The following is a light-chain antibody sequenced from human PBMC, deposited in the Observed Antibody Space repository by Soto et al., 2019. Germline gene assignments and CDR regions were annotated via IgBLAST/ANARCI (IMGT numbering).Light chain of an antibody. V-gene: IGKV3-20*01. CDR2: GAS. J-gene: IGKJ1*01. CDR1: QTISSNY. CDR3: QLYGSSPKT. Sequence: ELVLTQSPGTLSLSPGERATLSCRATQTISSNYLAWYRQKPGQAPTLLIHGASTRATGIPDRFSGSGSGTDFTLTISRLEPEDFAVYYCQLYGSSPKTFGQGTKVEF.